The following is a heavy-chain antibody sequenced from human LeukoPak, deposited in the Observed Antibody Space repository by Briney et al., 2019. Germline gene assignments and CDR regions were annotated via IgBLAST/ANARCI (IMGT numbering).Heavy chain of an antibody. CDR1: GYTFTSYY. J-gene: IGHJ3*02. CDR2: INPNSGGT. D-gene: IGHD3-9*01. Sequence: GASVKVSCKASGYTFTSYYMHWVRQAPGQGLEWMGWINPNSGGTNYAQKFQGRVTMTRDTSISTAYMELSRLRSDDTAVYYCARSVHYDILTGYTNDAFDIWGQGTMVTVSS. CDR3: ARSVHYDILTGYTNDAFDI. V-gene: IGHV1-2*02.